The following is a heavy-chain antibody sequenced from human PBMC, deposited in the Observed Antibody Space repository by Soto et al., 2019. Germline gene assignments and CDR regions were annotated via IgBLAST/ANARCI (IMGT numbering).Heavy chain of an antibody. CDR2: ISYDGSNK. D-gene: IGHD3-10*01. J-gene: IGHJ4*02. Sequence: PGGSLRLSCAASGFTFSSYGMHWVRQAPGKGLEWVAVISYDGSNKYYADSVKGRFTISRDNSKNTLYLQMNSLRAEDTAVYYCAILNSRGVTTFYWGQGTLVTVSS. CDR3: AILNSRGVTTFY. CDR1: GFTFSSYG. V-gene: IGHV3-30*03.